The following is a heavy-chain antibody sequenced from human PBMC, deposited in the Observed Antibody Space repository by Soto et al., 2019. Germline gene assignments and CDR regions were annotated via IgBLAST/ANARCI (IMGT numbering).Heavy chain of an antibody. CDR3: AKGLEWLTDYYYYGMDV. V-gene: IGHV3-30*18. CDR2: ISYDGSNK. J-gene: IGHJ6*02. D-gene: IGHD3-3*01. Sequence: GGSLRLSCAASGFTFSSYGMHWVRQAPGKGLEWVAVISYDGSNKYYADSVKGRFTISRDNSKNTLYLQMNSLRAEDTAVYYCAKGLEWLTDYYYYGMDVWGQGTTVTVSS. CDR1: GFTFSSYG.